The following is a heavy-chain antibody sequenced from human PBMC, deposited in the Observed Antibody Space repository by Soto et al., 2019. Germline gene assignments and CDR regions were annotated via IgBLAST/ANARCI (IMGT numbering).Heavy chain of an antibody. V-gene: IGHV2-5*02. CDR2: IYWDDDK. CDR1: GFSLTSRPMG. CDR3: AHRLSGYNWNGGYFDY. J-gene: IGHJ4*02. Sequence: QITLKESAPTRVKPTQTLTLTCTFSGFSLTSRPMGVGWIRQPPGKALEWLAFIYWDDDKRYSPSLRSRLSSTKNTAGNQVVLTMTNMDPVDTATYYCAHRLSGYNWNGGYFDYWGQGVLVTVSS. D-gene: IGHD1-1*01.